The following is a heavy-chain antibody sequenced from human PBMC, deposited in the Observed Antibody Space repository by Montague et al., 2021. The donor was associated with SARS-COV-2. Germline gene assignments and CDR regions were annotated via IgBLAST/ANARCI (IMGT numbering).Heavy chain of an antibody. CDR3: AGSGGYYYYYQGVDV. J-gene: IGHJ6*02. Sequence: SETLSLTCTVSGGSVSSATYYWSWIRQPPGKGLEWIGYINYSGSTSYNPSLKSRVTISVDMSKNQFSLKLNSVTAADTAVYYCAGSGGYYYYYQGVDVWGQGTTVTVSS. CDR1: GGSVSSATYY. CDR2: INYSGST. V-gene: IGHV4-61*01. D-gene: IGHD3-10*01.